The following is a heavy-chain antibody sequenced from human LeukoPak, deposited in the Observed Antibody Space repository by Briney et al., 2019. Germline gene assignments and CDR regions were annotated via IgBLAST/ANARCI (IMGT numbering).Heavy chain of an antibody. CDR3: AGVGYYDSSGYYGGRGDYFDY. D-gene: IGHD3-22*01. V-gene: IGHV4-59*01. J-gene: IGHJ4*02. Sequence: SETLSLTCTVSGGSISSYYWGWIRQPPGKGLEWIGYIYYSGSTNSNPSLKSGVTISVDTSKNQFSLKLSSVTAADTAVYYWAGVGYYDSSGYYGGRGDYFDYWGQGTLVTVSS. CDR2: IYYSGST. CDR1: GGSISSYY.